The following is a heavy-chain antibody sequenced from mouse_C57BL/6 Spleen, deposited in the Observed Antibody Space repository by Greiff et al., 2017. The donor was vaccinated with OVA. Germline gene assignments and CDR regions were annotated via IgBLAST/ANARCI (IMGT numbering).Heavy chain of an antibody. Sequence: VHLQQPGAELVKPGASVKMSCKASGYTFTSYWITWVKQRPGQGLEWIGDIYPGSGSTNYNEKFKSKATLTVDTSSSTAYMQLSSLTSEDSAVYYCARGITTVVDPYYFDYWGQGTTLTVSS. CDR1: GYTFTSYW. CDR3: ARGITTVVDPYYFDY. J-gene: IGHJ2*01. D-gene: IGHD1-1*01. V-gene: IGHV1-55*01. CDR2: IYPGSGST.